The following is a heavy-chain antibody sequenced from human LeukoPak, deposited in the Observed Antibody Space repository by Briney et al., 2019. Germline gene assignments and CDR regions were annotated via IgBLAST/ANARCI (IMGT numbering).Heavy chain of an antibody. CDR3: ARETPDGYDY. D-gene: IGHD5-24*01. V-gene: IGHV3-11*04. J-gene: IGHJ4*02. Sequence: GGSLRLSCAASGFTFSDYYMSWIRQAPGKGLEWVSYISSSGSTIYYVDSVKGRFTISRDNAKNSLYLQMNSLRAEDTAIFYCARETPDGYDYWGQGTLVTVSS. CDR1: GFTFSDYY. CDR2: ISSSGSTI.